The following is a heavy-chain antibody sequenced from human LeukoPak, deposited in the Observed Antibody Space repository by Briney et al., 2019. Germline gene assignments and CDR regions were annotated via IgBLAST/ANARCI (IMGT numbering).Heavy chain of an antibody. CDR1: ENTFTSYY. CDR2: INPNGDRT. D-gene: IGHD2-21*02. Sequence: ASVKVSCKASENTFTSYYMHWVRQAPGQGLQWLGIINPNGDRTAYAQNFQDRVTMTRDASTTTFYLELSSLRSEDTAVYFCARDMSTRVTPISYAFDVWGQGTMVTVAS. V-gene: IGHV1-46*01. CDR3: ARDMSTRVTPISYAFDV. J-gene: IGHJ3*01.